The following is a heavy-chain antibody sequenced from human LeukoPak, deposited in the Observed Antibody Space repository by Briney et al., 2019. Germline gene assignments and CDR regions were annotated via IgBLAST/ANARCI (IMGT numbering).Heavy chain of an antibody. Sequence: GGSLRLSCAASGFTFSDYYMSWIRQAPGKGLEWVSYISSSGSTIYYADSVKGRFTISRDNAKNSLYLQMNGLRAEDTAVYYCARDRGITMIVVFDYWGQGTLVTVSS. J-gene: IGHJ4*02. CDR3: ARDRGITMIVVFDY. D-gene: IGHD3-22*01. V-gene: IGHV3-11*01. CDR2: ISSSGSTI. CDR1: GFTFSDYY.